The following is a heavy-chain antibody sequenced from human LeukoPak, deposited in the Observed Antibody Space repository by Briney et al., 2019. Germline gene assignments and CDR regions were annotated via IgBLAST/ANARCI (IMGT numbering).Heavy chain of an antibody. CDR1: GFTVSSNY. V-gene: IGHV3-53*01. D-gene: IGHD2-2*01. J-gene: IGHJ4*02. CDR3: ARVPAPYYFDY. Sequence: GGSLRLSCAASGFTVSSNYMSWVRQAPGKGLEWVSVIYSGGSTYYADSVKGRFTISRDNSKNTLYLQMNSLRAEDTAVYYCARVPAPYYFDYWGQGTLVTVSS. CDR2: IYSGGST.